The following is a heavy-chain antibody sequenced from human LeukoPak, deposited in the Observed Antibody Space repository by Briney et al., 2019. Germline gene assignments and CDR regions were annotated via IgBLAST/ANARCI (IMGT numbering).Heavy chain of an antibody. CDR2: INSSGGST. Sequence: ASVKVSCKASGYTFTSYGISWVRQAPGQGLEWMGIINSSGGSTSYAQKFQGRVTMTRDMSTSTVYMELSSLRSEDTAVYYSARMLRPLYYDFWSGYYNNFDYWGQGTLVTVSS. CDR1: GYTFTSYG. J-gene: IGHJ4*02. V-gene: IGHV1-46*01. D-gene: IGHD3-3*01. CDR3: ARMLRPLYYDFWSGYYNNFDY.